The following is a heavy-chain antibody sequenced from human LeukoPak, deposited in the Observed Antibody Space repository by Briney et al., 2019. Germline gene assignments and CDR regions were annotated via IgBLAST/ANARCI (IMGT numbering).Heavy chain of an antibody. V-gene: IGHV4-34*01. CDR1: GGSFSGYY. Sequence: KPSETLSLTCAVYGGSFSGYYWSWIRQPPGKGLEWIGEINHSGSTNYNPSLKSRVTISVDTSKNQFSLKLSSVTAADTAVYYCARTRWFGSNWFDPWGQGTLSPSPQ. D-gene: IGHD3-10*01. CDR3: ARTRWFGSNWFDP. J-gene: IGHJ5*02. CDR2: INHSGST.